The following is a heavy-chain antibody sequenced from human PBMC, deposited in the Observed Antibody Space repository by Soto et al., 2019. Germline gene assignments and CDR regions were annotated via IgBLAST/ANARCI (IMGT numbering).Heavy chain of an antibody. Sequence: QVQLVQSGAEVKKPGSSVKVSCKASGGTFSSYAISWVRQAPGQGLEWMGGIIPIFGTANYAQKFQGRVTITADESTSTAYMELSSLRSEDTAVYYCASEGISSSWSKQRSSAFDYWGQGTLVTVSS. CDR1: GGTFSSYA. CDR2: IIPIFGTA. J-gene: IGHJ4*02. D-gene: IGHD6-13*01. CDR3: ASEGISSSWSKQRSSAFDY. V-gene: IGHV1-69*12.